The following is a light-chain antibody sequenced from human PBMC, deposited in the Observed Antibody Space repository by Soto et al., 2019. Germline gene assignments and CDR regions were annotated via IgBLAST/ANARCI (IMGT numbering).Light chain of an antibody. CDR1: QSINIW. CDR2: KAS. Sequence: DIQLTQSPSTLSASVGDRVTITCRASQSINIWLAWYQQKPGKAPKLLMYKASSLEGGVPSTFSGSGSGTEFTLSISSLQPDDFATYYGEQYYSYPYAFGQGTKVEI. J-gene: IGKJ2*01. V-gene: IGKV1-5*03. CDR3: EQYYSYPYA.